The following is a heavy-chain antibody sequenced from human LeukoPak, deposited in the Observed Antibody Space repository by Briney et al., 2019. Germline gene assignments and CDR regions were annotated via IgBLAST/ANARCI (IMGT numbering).Heavy chain of an antibody. J-gene: IGHJ3*02. Sequence: SETLSLTCSVSGGSISSSSYYWGWIRQPPGKGLEWIASIYYSGGTYYNPSLKSRVTLSVDASKNQFSLKLSSVTAADTAVYYCARGNSLLRPRSSGWGGAFDIWGQGTMVTVSS. D-gene: IGHD6-19*01. CDR2: IYYSGGT. V-gene: IGHV4-39*07. CDR1: GGSISSSSYY. CDR3: ARGNSLLRPRSSGWGGAFDI.